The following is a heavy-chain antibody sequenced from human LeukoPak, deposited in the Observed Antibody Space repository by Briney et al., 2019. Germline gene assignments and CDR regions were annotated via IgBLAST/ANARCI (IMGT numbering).Heavy chain of an antibody. CDR3: AKAGYGSGSPGDY. Sequence: GGSLRLSCAASGFTFSSYAMSWVRQAPGKGLEGVSAISGSGGSTYYADSVKGRFTISRDNSKNTLYLQMNSLRAEDTAVYYCAKAGYGSGSPGDYWGQGTMVTVSS. D-gene: IGHD3-10*01. CDR2: ISGSGGST. V-gene: IGHV3-23*01. CDR1: GFTFSSYA. J-gene: IGHJ3*01.